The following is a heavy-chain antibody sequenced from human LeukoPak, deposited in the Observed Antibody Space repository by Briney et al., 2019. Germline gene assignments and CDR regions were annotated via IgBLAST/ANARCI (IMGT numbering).Heavy chain of an antibody. CDR2: IHYSGST. J-gene: IGHJ3*02. CDR1: GGSISSSSYY. CDR3: ARHEVEPTVYDAFDM. Sequence: SETLSLTCTVSGGSISSSSYYWGWIRQPPGKGLEWIGSIHYSGSTYDNPSLKSRVTMSVDTSKSQFSLKLNSVTAADTAVYYCARHEVEPTVYDAFDMWGQGTMVTVSS. D-gene: IGHD1-1*01. V-gene: IGHV4-39*01.